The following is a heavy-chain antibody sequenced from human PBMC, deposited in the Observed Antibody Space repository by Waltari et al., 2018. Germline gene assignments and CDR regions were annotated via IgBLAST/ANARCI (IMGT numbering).Heavy chain of an antibody. J-gene: IGHJ5*02. CDR2: INTNTGNP. D-gene: IGHD2-2*01. V-gene: IGHV7-4-1*02. CDR3: AREVVPAATIVVNWFDP. Sequence: QVQLVQSGSELKKPGASVKVSCKASGYPFTNYASNWLRQAPGQGLELMGWINTNTGNPTYVQGFTGRFVFSLDTAVSTAYLQINSLKADDTAVYYCAREVVPAATIVVNWFDPWGQGTLVTVSS. CDR1: GYPFTNYA.